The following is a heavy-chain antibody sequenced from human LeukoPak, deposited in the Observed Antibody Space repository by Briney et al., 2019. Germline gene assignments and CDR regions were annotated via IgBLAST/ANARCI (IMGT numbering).Heavy chain of an antibody. CDR2: ISTSSSYI. J-gene: IGHJ1*01. V-gene: IGHV3-21*01. D-gene: IGHD3-22*01. CDR1: GFTFSAYA. Sequence: GGSLRLSCEASGFTFSAYAMTWVRQAPGKGLEWVSSISTSSSYIYYADSVKGRFTISRDKAKKSLYLQMNSLRAGDTAVYYCARDGGDYYDSSGYPFHHWGQGTLVTVSS. CDR3: ARDGGDYYDSSGYPFHH.